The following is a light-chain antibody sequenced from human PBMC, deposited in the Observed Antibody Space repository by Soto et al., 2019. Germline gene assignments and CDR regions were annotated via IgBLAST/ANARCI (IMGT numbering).Light chain of an antibody. CDR2: DAS. Sequence: EIVLTQSPATLSLSPGERGTPSCRASQRVSSCLAWCLHRPGQPPRLLIYDASNRATGIPARFSGRGSGTDFTLTISSLEPEDFAVYYCQQRCHWPSGTFGPGTKVDIK. J-gene: IGKJ1*01. V-gene: IGKV3-11*01. CDR3: QQRCHWPSGT. CDR1: QRVSSC.